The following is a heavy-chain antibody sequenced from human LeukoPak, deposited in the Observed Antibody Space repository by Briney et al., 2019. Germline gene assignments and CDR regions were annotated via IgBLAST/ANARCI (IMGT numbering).Heavy chain of an antibody. V-gene: IGHV5-51*01. J-gene: IGHJ4*02. D-gene: IGHD5-18*01. CDR3: ARQGYSYGFDY. CDR2: IYPGDSNT. CDR1: GSSFTSYW. Sequence: GPSLKISSKVSGSSFTSYWIGWVRPMPGQGLGWVGIIYPGDSNTSYSTSFQGQVTISADKSISTAYLQWSSLKASDTAMYYCARQGYSYGFDYWGQGTLVTVSS.